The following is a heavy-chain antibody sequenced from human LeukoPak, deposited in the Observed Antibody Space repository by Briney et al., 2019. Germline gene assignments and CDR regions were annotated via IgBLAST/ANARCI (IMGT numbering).Heavy chain of an antibody. D-gene: IGHD3-10*01. CDR1: GFTFSSYW. J-gene: IGHJ3*02. Sequence: GGSLRLSCAASGFTFSSYWMSWVRQAPGKGLEWVANIKQDGSEKYYVDSVKGRFTISRDNSKNTLYLQMNSLRAEDTAVYYCAKDRVMVRGVISYAFDIWGQGTMVTVSS. CDR3: AKDRVMVRGVISYAFDI. CDR2: IKQDGSEK. V-gene: IGHV3-7*01.